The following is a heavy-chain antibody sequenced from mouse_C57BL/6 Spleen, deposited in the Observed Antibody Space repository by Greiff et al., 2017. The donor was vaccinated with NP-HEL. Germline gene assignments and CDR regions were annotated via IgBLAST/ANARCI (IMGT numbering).Heavy chain of an antibody. CDR1: GFTFSSYG. Sequence: EVKVVESGGDLVKPGGSLKLSCAASGFTFSSYGMSWVRQTPDKRLEWVATISSGGSYTYYPDSVKGRFTISRDNAKNTLYLQMSSLKSEDTAMYYCARGDGWFAYWGQGTLVTVSA. CDR2: ISSGGSYT. V-gene: IGHV5-6*02. J-gene: IGHJ3*01. D-gene: IGHD1-1*01. CDR3: ARGDGWFAY.